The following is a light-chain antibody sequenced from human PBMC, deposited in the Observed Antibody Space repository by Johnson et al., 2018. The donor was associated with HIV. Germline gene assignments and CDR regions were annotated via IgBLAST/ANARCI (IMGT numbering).Light chain of an antibody. J-gene: IGLJ1*01. V-gene: IGLV1-51*01. CDR1: SSNIGNNY. Sequence: QSALTQPPSVSAAPGQKVTISCSGSSSNIGNNYVSWYQQLPGTAPKLLIYDNNKRPSGIPDRFSASKSGTSATLGITGLQTGAEADYYCGTWDSSLSAYVFGTGTKVTVL. CDR3: GTWDSSLSAYV. CDR2: DNN.